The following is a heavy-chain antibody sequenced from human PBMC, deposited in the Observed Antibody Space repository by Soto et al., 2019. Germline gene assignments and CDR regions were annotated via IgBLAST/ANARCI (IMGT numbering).Heavy chain of an antibody. CDR3: ATMSSIAARQGLAHAFDI. CDR2: ISSSASTI. D-gene: IGHD6-6*01. CDR1: GFTFSDYY. V-gene: IGHV3-11*01. J-gene: IGHJ3*02. Sequence: GGSLRLSCAASGFTFSDYYMSWIRQAPGKGLEWVSYISSSASTIYYADSVKGRFTISRDNAKNSLYLQMNSLRAEDTAVYYCATMSSIAARQGLAHAFDIWGQGTMVTVSS.